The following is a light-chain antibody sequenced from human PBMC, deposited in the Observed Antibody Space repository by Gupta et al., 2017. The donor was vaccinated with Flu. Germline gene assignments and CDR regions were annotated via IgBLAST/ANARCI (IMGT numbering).Light chain of an antibody. CDR1: QSVISY. V-gene: IGKV3-11*01. Sequence: IVLTQSPATLSLSPGERATLSCRASQSVISYLAWYQQKPGQAPRPLIYAASNRATGVPARFSGSGSGTDFTLTISSLEPEDVAVYYCQKRSSWPLLFSFGPGTKIEIK. CDR2: AAS. J-gene: IGKJ3*01. CDR3: QKRSSWPLLFS.